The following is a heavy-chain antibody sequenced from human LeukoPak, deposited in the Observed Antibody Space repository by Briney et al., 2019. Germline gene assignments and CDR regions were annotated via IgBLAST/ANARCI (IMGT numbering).Heavy chain of an antibody. J-gene: IGHJ4*02. CDR2: IIENGGET. V-gene: IGHV3-23*01. Sequence: GGSLRLSCAASGFTFNKFAMSWVRQAPGKGLEWVSGIIENGGETYYADSVRGRFTISRDNSKNTLYLQMDSLRAEDTAVYYCAKDYEYNSNTWYFHWGRGTLVSVSS. CDR1: GFTFNKFA. CDR3: AKDYEYNSNTWYFH. D-gene: IGHD6-13*01.